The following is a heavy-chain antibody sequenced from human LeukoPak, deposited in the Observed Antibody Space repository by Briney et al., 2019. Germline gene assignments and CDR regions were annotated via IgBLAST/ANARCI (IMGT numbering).Heavy chain of an antibody. D-gene: IGHD6-13*01. Sequence: PSETLSLTCVVYGGSFSGYYWSWIRQPPGKGLEWIGEINHSGSTNYNPSPKSRVTISVDTSKNQFSLKLSSVTAADTAVYYCARGPSPGIAAAGTPLGYWGQGTLVTVSS. V-gene: IGHV4-34*01. CDR1: GGSFSGYY. CDR3: ARGPSPGIAAAGTPLGY. J-gene: IGHJ4*02. CDR2: INHSGST.